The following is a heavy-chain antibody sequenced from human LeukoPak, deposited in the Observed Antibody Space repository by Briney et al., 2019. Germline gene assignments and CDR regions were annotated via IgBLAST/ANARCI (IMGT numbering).Heavy chain of an antibody. CDR1: GFTFSSYS. D-gene: IGHD6-13*01. CDR2: IGSRRSYI. J-gene: IGHJ4*02. CDR3: ARFIAAPYYFDY. V-gene: IGHV3-21*01. Sequence: GGSLRLSCAASGFTFSSYSMNWVRQAPGKGLEWVSFIGSRRSYIYYADSVKGRFTISRDNAKNSLYLQMNSLRAEDTAVYYCARFIAAPYYFDYWGRGTLVAVSS.